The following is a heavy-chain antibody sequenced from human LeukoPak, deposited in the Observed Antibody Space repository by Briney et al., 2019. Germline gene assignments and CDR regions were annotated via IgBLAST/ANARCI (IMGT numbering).Heavy chain of an antibody. D-gene: IGHD6-6*01. V-gene: IGHV4-59*01. CDR2: IYYSGST. CDR1: GGSISSYY. Sequence: SETLSLTCTVSGGSISSYYWSWIRQPPGKGLEWIGYIYYSGSTNYNPSLKSRVTISVDTSKNQFSLKLSSVTAADTAVYYCARESWIAARPGYYYYMDVWGKSTTVTVSS. J-gene: IGHJ6*03. CDR3: ARESWIAARPGYYYYMDV.